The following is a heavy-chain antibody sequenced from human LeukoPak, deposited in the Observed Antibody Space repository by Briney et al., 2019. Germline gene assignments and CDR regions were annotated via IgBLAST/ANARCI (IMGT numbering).Heavy chain of an antibody. CDR3: ARDRESSPWELLLDY. D-gene: IGHD1-26*01. Sequence: SETLSLTCAVSGYSIRSGYYWAWIRPPPGKGLEWIGSLHHTRSTYYNPSLKSRVSMSVDRSNNNFSLKLSTVTASDTAVCYCARDRESSPWELLLDYWGQGILVTVSS. V-gene: IGHV4-38-2*02. J-gene: IGHJ4*02. CDR2: LHHTRST. CDR1: GYSIRSGYY.